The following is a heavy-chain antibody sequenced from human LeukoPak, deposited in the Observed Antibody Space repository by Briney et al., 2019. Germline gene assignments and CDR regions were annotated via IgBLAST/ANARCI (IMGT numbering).Heavy chain of an antibody. J-gene: IGHJ4*02. CDR3: ARDQRYSSGWTGGY. Sequence: SVKVSCKASGGTFSSYAISWVRQAPGQGLEWMGGIIPIFGTANYAQKFQGRVTITADKSTSTAYMELRSLRSDDTAVYYCARDQRYSSGWTGGYWGQGTLVTVSS. D-gene: IGHD6-19*01. CDR1: GGTFSSYA. CDR2: IIPIFGTA. V-gene: IGHV1-69*06.